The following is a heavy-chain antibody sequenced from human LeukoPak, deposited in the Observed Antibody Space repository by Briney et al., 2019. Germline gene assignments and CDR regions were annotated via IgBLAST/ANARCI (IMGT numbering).Heavy chain of an antibody. CDR2: ISYDGSNK. CDR1: GFTFSSYV. CDR3: AKDGWSDSSSWAAFDY. D-gene: IGHD6-13*01. Sequence: PGRSLRLSCAASGFTFSSYVMHWVRQAPGKGLEWVAVISYDGSNKYYADSVKGRFTISRDNSKNTLYLQMNSLRAEDTAVYYCAKDGWSDSSSWAAFDYWGQGTLVTVSS. J-gene: IGHJ4*02. V-gene: IGHV3-30*18.